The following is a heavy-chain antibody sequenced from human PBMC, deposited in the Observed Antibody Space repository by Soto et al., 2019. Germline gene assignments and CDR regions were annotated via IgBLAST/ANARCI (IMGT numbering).Heavy chain of an antibody. D-gene: IGHD4-4*01. J-gene: IGHJ6*02. CDR2: IKSKTDGGTT. V-gene: IGHV3-15*07. Sequence: PGGSLRLSCAASGFTFSNAWMNWVRQAPGKGLEWVGRIKSKTDGGTTDYAAPVKGRFTISRDDPKNTLYLQMNSLKTEDTAVYYCTLQDVVYSNLDYHHYGIAVCGQGTSVTVSS. CDR3: TLQDVVYSNLDYHHYGIAV. CDR1: GFTFSNAW.